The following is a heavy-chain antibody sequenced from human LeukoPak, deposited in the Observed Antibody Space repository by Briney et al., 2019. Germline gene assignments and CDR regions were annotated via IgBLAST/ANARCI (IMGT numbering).Heavy chain of an antibody. CDR2: LSGSGGST. CDR3: AKAWLEQGGMFDY. V-gene: IGHV3-23*01. J-gene: IGHJ4*02. D-gene: IGHD1/OR15-1a*01. Sequence: GGSLRLSCAASGFTFSSYAMSWVRQAPGEGLEWVSLLSGSGGSTYYADSVKGRFTISRDNSKNTLNLQMNSLRAEDTAVYYCAKAWLEQGGMFDYWGQGTPVTVSS. CDR1: GFTFSSYA.